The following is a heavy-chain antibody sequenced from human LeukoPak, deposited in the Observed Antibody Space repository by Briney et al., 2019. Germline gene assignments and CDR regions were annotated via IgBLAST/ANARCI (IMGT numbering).Heavy chain of an antibody. D-gene: IGHD3-9*01. Sequence: SETLSLTCTVSGYSISSGYYWGWIRQPPGKGLEWIGSIYHSGSTYYNPSLKSRVTISVDTSKNQFSLKLSSVTAADTAVYYCARDLGARGWGDILTGPDYWGQGTLVTVSS. CDR3: ARDLGARGWGDILTGPDY. J-gene: IGHJ4*02. CDR2: IYHSGST. CDR1: GYSISSGYY. V-gene: IGHV4-38-2*02.